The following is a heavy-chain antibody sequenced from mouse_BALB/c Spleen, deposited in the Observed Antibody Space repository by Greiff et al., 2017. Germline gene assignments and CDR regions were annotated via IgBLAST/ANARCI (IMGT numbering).Heavy chain of an antibody. CDR2: ISYSGST. CDR3: AGRYEGEY. D-gene: IGHD2-14*01. V-gene: IGHV3-2*02. CDR1: GYSITSDYA. J-gene: IGHJ3*01. Sequence: EVKLEESGPGLVKPSQSLSLTCTVTGYSITSDYAWNWIRQFPGNKLEWMGYISYSGSTSYNPSLKSRISITRDTSKNQFFLQLNSVTTEDTATYYCAGRYEGEYWGQGTLVTVSA.